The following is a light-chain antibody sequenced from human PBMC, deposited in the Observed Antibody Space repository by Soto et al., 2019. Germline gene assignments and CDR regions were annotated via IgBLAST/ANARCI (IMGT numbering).Light chain of an antibody. CDR1: SSNIGAGYD. CDR3: QSYDSSLSGWV. Sequence: QSALTQPPSVSGAPGQRVPISGTGSSSNIGAGYDVHWYQQLPGTAPKLLIYGNSNRPSGVPDRFSGSKSGTSASLAITGLQAEDEADYYCQSYDSSLSGWVFGTGTKVTVL. V-gene: IGLV1-40*01. CDR2: GNS. J-gene: IGLJ1*01.